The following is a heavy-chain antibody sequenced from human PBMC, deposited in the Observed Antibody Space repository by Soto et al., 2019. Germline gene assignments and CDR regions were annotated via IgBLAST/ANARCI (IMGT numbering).Heavy chain of an antibody. CDR2: ISYDGSNK. CDR1: GFTFSSYG. Sequence: GGSLRLSCAASGFTFSSYGMHWVRQAPGKGLEWVAVISYDGSNKYYADSVKGRFTISRDNSKNTLYLQMNSLRAEDTAVYYCASSNYGSGSYDSYYYYGMDVWGQGTTVTVSS. V-gene: IGHV3-33*08. CDR3: ASSNYGSGSYDSYYYYGMDV. D-gene: IGHD3-10*01. J-gene: IGHJ6*02.